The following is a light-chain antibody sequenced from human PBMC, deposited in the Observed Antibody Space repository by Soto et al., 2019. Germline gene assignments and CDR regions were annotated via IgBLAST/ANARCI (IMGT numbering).Light chain of an antibody. CDR3: CSYAGSYNVV. CDR1: SSDVGGYNY. Sequence: QSALTQPRSVSGSPGQSVTISCTGTSSDVGGYNYVSWYQQHPSKAPKLMIYDVSKRPSGVPDRFSGSKSGNMASLTISGLQAEDEADYYCCSYAGSYNVVFGGGTKLTAL. V-gene: IGLV2-11*01. J-gene: IGLJ2*01. CDR2: DVS.